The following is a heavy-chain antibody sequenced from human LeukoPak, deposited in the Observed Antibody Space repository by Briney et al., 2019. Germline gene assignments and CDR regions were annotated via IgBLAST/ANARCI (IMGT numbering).Heavy chain of an antibody. D-gene: IGHD1-20*01. CDR2: INTDGSST. Sequence: PGGSLRLSCAASGFTFSSYWMHWVRQAPGKGLVWVSRINTDGSSTSYADSVKGRFTISRDNAKNTLYLQMNSLRAEDTAVYYCARAAITGTPGYWGQGTLVTVSS. J-gene: IGHJ4*02. V-gene: IGHV3-74*01. CDR1: GFTFSSYW. CDR3: ARAAITGTPGY.